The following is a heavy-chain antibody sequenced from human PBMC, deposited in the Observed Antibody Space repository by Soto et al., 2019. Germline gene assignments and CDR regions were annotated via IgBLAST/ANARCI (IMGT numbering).Heavy chain of an antibody. D-gene: IGHD3-10*01. CDR1: GASISSGGSS. V-gene: IGHV4-30-2*01. J-gene: IGHJ6*02. Sequence: QLQLQESGSGLVKPSQTLSLTCAVSGASISSGGSSWSWIRQAPGTGLEWIGYIYHSGITNYNPSLKSRVTISVDKSQNQFSLSLSFVTAADTAVYYCARGLAVRGSYGLDVWGQVTTVTVSS. CDR2: IYHSGIT. CDR3: ARGLAVRGSYGLDV.